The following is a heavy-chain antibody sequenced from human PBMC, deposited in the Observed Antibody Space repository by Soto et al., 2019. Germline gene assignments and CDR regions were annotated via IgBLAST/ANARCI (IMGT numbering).Heavy chain of an antibody. V-gene: IGHV3-23*01. Sequence: EVQLLESGGGLVQPGGSLRLSCAASGITFSNYALSWVRQAPGKGLEWVSGISGSGTSTYYADSVKGRFTISRDNSKSTLYLHMNSLRADDTAIYYCAKEGGGGTAMVTSYFDYWGQGTLVTVSS. D-gene: IGHD5-18*01. J-gene: IGHJ4*02. CDR1: GITFSNYA. CDR2: ISGSGTST. CDR3: AKEGGGGTAMVTSYFDY.